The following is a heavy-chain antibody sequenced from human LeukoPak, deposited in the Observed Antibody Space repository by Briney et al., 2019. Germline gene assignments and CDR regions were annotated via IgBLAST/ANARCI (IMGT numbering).Heavy chain of an antibody. D-gene: IGHD3-16*02. CDR1: GFTFSSYA. CDR2: ISGSGGST. V-gene: IGHV3-23*01. Sequence: GGSLRLSCAASGFTFSSYAMSWVRQAPGKGLEWVSAISGSGGSTYYAGSVKGRFTISRDNSKNTLYLQMNSLRAEDTAVYYCAKDDVWGSYRYPSGTTDWGQGTLVTVSS. J-gene: IGHJ4*02. CDR3: AKDDVWGSYRYPSGTTD.